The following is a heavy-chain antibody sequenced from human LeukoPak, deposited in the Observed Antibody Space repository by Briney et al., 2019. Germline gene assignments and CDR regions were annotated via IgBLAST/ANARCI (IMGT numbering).Heavy chain of an antibody. J-gene: IGHJ5*02. CDR1: GGSISSSY. Sequence: SETLSLTCTVSGGSISSSYWSWIRQPPGKGLEWIGYIHYSGSTNYNPSLRSRATISVDTSKAHFSLKLSSATATDTAAYYCARHDPGWFDTWGQGTLVTVSS. CDR2: IHYSGST. D-gene: IGHD7-27*01. CDR3: ARHDPGWFDT. V-gene: IGHV4-59*08.